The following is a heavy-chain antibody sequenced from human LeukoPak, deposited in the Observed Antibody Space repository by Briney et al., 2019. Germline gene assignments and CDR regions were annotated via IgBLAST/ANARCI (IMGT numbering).Heavy chain of an antibody. Sequence: ASVKVSCKASGYTFTSYDINWVRQAPGQGLEWMGRIIPIFGTANYAQKFQGRVTITTDESTSTAYMELSSLRSEDTAVYYCARGALYSGYDVNWFDPWGQGTLVTVSS. CDR1: GYTFTSYD. J-gene: IGHJ5*02. V-gene: IGHV1-69*05. D-gene: IGHD5-12*01. CDR2: IIPIFGTA. CDR3: ARGALYSGYDVNWFDP.